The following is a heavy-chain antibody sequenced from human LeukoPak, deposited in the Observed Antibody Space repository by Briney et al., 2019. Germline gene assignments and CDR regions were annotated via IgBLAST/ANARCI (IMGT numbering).Heavy chain of an antibody. D-gene: IGHD4-17*01. V-gene: IGHV1-2*02. CDR1: GYTVTGYY. Sequence: ASVKVSCKASGYTVTGYYMHWVRQAPGQGLELMGWINPNSGGTNYAQKFQGRVTMTRDTSISTAYMELSRLRSDDTAVYYCARETGTVTTNYYYYMDVWGKGTTVTVSS. J-gene: IGHJ6*03. CDR2: INPNSGGT. CDR3: ARETGTVTTNYYYYMDV.